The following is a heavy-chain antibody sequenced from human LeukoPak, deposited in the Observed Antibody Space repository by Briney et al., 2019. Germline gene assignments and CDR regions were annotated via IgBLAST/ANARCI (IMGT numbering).Heavy chain of an antibody. J-gene: IGHJ4*02. Sequence: AGGSLRLSCAASGFTFSSYAMSWVRQAPGKGLEWVSAISGSGGSTYYADSVKGRFTIPRDNSKNTLYLQMNSLRAEDTAVYYCAKSLGGIQLWSLGDYWGQGTLVTVSS. D-gene: IGHD5-18*01. CDR3: AKSLGGIQLWSLGDY. V-gene: IGHV3-23*01. CDR2: ISGSGGST. CDR1: GFTFSSYA.